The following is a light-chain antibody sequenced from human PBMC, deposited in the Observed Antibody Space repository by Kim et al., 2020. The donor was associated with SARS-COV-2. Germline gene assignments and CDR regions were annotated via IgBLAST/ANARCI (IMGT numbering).Light chain of an antibody. V-gene: IGKV4-1*01. CDR1: QSVLYSSNNKNY. J-gene: IGKJ2*01. CDR2: WAS. CDR3: QQYYSTPYT. Sequence: RATLNCKSSQSVLYSSNNKNYLAWYQQKPGQPPNLLIYWASTRESGVPDRFSGSGSGTDFTLTISSLQAEDVAVYYCQQYYSTPYTFGQGTKLEI.